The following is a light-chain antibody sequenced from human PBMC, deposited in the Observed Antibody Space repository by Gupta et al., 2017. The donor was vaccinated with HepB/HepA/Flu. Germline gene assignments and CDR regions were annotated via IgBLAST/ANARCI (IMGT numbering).Light chain of an antibody. J-gene: IGLJ3*02. CDR2: DVT. CDR3: SSFADTTLIV. V-gene: IGLV2-14*01. CDR1: SSDVGDYNY. Sequence: QSALTQPASVSGSPGQSITISCTATSSDVGDYNYVSWYQQHPGKAPKLLIYDVTNRPSGISNRFSGSKSGNTASLTISGLQAEDEADDYCSSFADTTLIVFGGGTKVTVL.